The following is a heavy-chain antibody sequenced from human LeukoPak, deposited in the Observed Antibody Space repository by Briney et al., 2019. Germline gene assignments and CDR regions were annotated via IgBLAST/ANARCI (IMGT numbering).Heavy chain of an antibody. D-gene: IGHD3-22*01. Sequence: RGSLRLSCAASGFTFSSYAMSWVRQAPGKGLEWVSAISGSGGSTYYADSVKGRFTISRDNSKNTLYLQMNSLRAEDTAVYYCATSAGGGYHYFDYWGQGILVTVSS. CDR1: GFTFSSYA. CDR2: ISGSGGST. J-gene: IGHJ4*02. CDR3: ATSAGGGYHYFDY. V-gene: IGHV3-23*01.